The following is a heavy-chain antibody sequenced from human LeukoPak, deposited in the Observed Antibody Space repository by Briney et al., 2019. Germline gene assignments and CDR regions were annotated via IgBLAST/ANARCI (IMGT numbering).Heavy chain of an antibody. CDR1: GYTFTRSA. CDR2: INAGNGNT. Sequence: ASVKVSCKASGYTFTRSAMHWVRQAPGQRLEWMGWINAGNGNTKYSQKFQGRVTITRDTSASTAYMELSSLRTEDTAVYYCARGLRYCSGGSCYDRSIDYWGQGTLVTVSS. CDR3: ARGLRYCSGGSCYDRSIDY. D-gene: IGHD2-15*01. J-gene: IGHJ4*02. V-gene: IGHV1-3*01.